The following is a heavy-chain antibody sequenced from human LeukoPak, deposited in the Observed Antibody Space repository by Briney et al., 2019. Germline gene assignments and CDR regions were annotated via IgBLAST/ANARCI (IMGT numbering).Heavy chain of an antibody. CDR3: ARGGFVRYYYDSSRPYYFDY. Sequence: GGSLRLSCAASGFTFSSYSMNWVRQAPGKGLGWVSSISSSSSYIYYADSGKGRFTISRDNAKNSLYLQMNSLRAEDTAVYYCARGGFVRYYYDSSRPYYFDYWGQGTLVTVSS. J-gene: IGHJ4*02. V-gene: IGHV3-21*01. D-gene: IGHD3-22*01. CDR2: ISSSSSYI. CDR1: GFTFSSYS.